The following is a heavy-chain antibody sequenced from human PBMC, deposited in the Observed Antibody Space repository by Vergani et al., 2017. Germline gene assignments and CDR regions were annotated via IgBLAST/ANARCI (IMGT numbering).Heavy chain of an antibody. CDR3: ARLSYDTTPYLQGGYDC. J-gene: IGHJ4*02. CDR1: GFTFSACP. V-gene: IGHV3-23*01. Sequence: EVQLLQSGGGVIQPGGSVRLSCAASGFTFSACPMTWVRQAPGKGLEWVSAISARYTSTYYADSVKGRFTISRDNTKNMLYIQMNSLRAEDTAVYYCARLSYDTTPYLQGGYDCWGQGTLVSVSS. CDR2: ISARYTST. D-gene: IGHD3-22*01.